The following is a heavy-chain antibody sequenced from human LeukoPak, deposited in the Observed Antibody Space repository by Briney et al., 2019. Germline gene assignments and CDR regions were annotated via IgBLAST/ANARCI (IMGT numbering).Heavy chain of an antibody. Sequence: GGSLRLSCAASGFTFSSYWMHWVRQAPGKGLMWVSRIDTDGTTTRYADSVRGRFTISRDNAKNTLYLQMNSLRADDTAVYYCARDRSDWGTADYWGQGTLVTVSS. D-gene: IGHD3-16*01. CDR3: ARDRSDWGTADY. V-gene: IGHV3-74*01. J-gene: IGHJ4*02. CDR1: GFTFSSYW. CDR2: IDTDGTTT.